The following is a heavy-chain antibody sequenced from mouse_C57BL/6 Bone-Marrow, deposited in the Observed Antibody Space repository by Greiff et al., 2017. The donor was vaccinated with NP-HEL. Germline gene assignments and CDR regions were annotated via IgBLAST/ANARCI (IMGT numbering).Heavy chain of an antibody. CDR3: ARRGGIYYYGSSSDFDV. D-gene: IGHD1-1*01. J-gene: IGHJ1*03. CDR2: INPNNGGT. CDR1: GYTFTDYY. Sequence: VQLQQSGPELVKPGASVKISCKASGYTFTDYYMNWVKQSHGKSLEWIGDINPNNGGTSYNQKFKGKATLTVDKSSSTAYMELRSLTSEDSAVYYCARRGGIYYYGSSSDFDVWGTGTTVTVSS. V-gene: IGHV1-26*01.